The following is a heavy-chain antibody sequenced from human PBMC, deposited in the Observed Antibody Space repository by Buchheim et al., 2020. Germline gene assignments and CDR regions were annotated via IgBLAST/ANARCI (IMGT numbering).Heavy chain of an antibody. J-gene: IGHJ4*01. V-gene: IGHV3-74*01. D-gene: IGHD3/OR15-3a*01. CDR3: ARGADFW. CDR2: INNDGSSR. Sequence: EVQLVESGGGLVQPGESLRLSCAASGFTVNTYWMHWVRQAPGKGLQWVSRINNDGSSRSYADSVTGRFTISRDNAKNTLYLQMNGLRVEDTAVYYCARGADFWGGHGT. CDR1: GFTVNTYW.